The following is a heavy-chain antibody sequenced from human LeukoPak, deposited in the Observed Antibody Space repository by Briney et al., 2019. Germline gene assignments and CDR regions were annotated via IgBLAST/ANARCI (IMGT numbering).Heavy chain of an antibody. CDR1: GFTFSAFN. CDR2: ITTSSSHI. Sequence: GGSLRLSCAASGFTFSAFNMNWVRRTPGKGLEWVSSITTSSSHIFYADSVKGRFTISRDNAKNSLYLQMNSLRAEDTAVYYCASLHGDFDYWGQGTLVTVSS. V-gene: IGHV3-21*01. D-gene: IGHD4-17*01. J-gene: IGHJ4*02. CDR3: ASLHGDFDY.